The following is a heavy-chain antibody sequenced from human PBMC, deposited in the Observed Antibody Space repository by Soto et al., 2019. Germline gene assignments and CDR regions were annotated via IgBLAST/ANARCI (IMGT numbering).Heavy chain of an antibody. CDR1: GTSFTGYY. CDR3: ARGRHILTGYYRDLNYGMDV. CDR2: INHSGST. J-gene: IGHJ6*02. V-gene: IGHV4-34*01. Sequence: SGTLSLTCAVHGTSFTGYYWSWIRQPPGKGLEWIGEINHSGSTNYNPSLKSRVTISVDTSKNQFSLKLSSVTAADTAVYYCARGRHILTGYYRDLNYGMDVWGQGTTVT. D-gene: IGHD3-9*01.